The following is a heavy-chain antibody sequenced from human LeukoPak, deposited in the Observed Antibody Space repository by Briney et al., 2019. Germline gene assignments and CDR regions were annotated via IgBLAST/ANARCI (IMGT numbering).Heavy chain of an antibody. CDR3: ARGVEPLAANTLAY. D-gene: IGHD1-14*01. CDR1: GFTVITND. V-gene: IGHV3-53*01. Sequence: GGSLTLPCAASGFTVITNDITWVRQAPAKGPEWVSVLYSDGNTKYADSVQGRFTISRDNSKNTLYLEMNSLSPDDTAVYYCARGVEPLAANTLAYWGQGTLVTVSS. J-gene: IGHJ4*02. CDR2: LYSDGNT.